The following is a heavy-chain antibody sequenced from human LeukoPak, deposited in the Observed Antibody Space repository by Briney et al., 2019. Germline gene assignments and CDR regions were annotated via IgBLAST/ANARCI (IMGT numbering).Heavy chain of an antibody. CDR1: GFTFSSYA. CDR2: ISGSGGST. CDR3: AKAINFDWLPNDY. D-gene: IGHD3-9*01. Sequence: GGSLRLSCAASGFTFSSYAMTWVRQAPGKGLEWVSGISGSGGSTYYADSVKGRFTISRDNSKNTLYLQMNSLRADDTAVYYCAKAINFDWLPNDYWGQGTLVTVSS. V-gene: IGHV3-23*01. J-gene: IGHJ4*02.